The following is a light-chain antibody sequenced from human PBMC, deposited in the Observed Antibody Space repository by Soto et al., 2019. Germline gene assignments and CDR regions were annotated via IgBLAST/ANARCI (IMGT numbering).Light chain of an antibody. V-gene: IGKV1-17*01. J-gene: IGKJ5*01. CDR1: QGIRND. CDR2: AAP. Sequence: DIQMTQSPSSLSASVGDRVTITCRASQGIRNDLGWYQQKPGKAPKRPIYAAPSLQSRVPSRFRSSGPGREFTLTISTLPHEDCATQYCLQQDSHPPNTYGQGTRLVI. CDR3: LQQDSHPPNT.